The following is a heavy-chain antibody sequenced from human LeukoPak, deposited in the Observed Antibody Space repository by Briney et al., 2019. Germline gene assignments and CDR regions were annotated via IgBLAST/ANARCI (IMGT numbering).Heavy chain of an antibody. CDR2: ISAYNGNT. J-gene: IGHJ4*02. CDR3: ARESIPYDSSGYYSPTFDY. D-gene: IGHD3-22*01. V-gene: IGHV1-18*01. Sequence: EASVKVSSKASGYTFTSYGISWVRQAPGQGLEWMGWISAYNGNTNYAQKLQGRVTMTTDTSTSTAYMELRSLRSDDTAVYYCARESIPYDSSGYYSPTFDYWGQGTLVTVSS. CDR1: GYTFTSYG.